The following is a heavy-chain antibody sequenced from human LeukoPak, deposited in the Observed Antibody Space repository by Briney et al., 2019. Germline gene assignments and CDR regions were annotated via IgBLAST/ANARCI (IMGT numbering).Heavy chain of an antibody. CDR3: AKAEKRTSLTTVTRGYMDV. Sequence: PGRSLTLSCAASGFTFSSYDMHWVRQAPGKGLEWVAAISYDGSNKYYADSVKGRFTISRDDSKNTLYLQMNSLRAEDTAVYYCAKAEKRTSLTTVTRGYMDVWGKGTTVTVSS. J-gene: IGHJ6*03. V-gene: IGHV3-30*18. D-gene: IGHD4-17*01. CDR2: ISYDGSNK. CDR1: GFTFSSYD.